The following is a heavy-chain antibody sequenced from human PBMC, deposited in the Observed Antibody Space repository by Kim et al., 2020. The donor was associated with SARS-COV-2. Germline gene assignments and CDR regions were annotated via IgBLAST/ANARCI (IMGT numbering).Heavy chain of an antibody. V-gene: IGHV4-4*07. Sequence: SETLSLTCTVSGGSISSYYWSWIRQPAGKGLEWIGRIYTSGSTNYNPSLKSRVTMSVDTSKNQFSLKLSSVTAADTVVYYCARDGYSSSWLSYWYFDLWGRGTLVTVSS. CDR1: GGSISSYY. J-gene: IGHJ2*01. D-gene: IGHD6-13*01. CDR3: ARDGYSSSWLSYWYFDL. CDR2: IYTSGST.